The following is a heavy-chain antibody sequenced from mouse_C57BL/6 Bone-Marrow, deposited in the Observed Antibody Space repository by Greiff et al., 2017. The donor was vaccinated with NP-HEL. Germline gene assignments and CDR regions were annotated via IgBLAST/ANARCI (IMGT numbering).Heavy chain of an antibody. J-gene: IGHJ1*03. V-gene: IGHV1-54*01. Sequence: QVQLQQSGAELVRPGTSVKVSCKASGYAFTNYLIEWVKQRPGQGLEWIGVINPGSGGTNYNEKFKGKATLTADKSSSTAYMQLSSLTSEDSAVYFSARSADYYGSSYPYWYFDVWGTGTTVTVSS. D-gene: IGHD1-1*01. CDR1: GYAFTNYL. CDR2: INPGSGGT. CDR3: ARSADYYGSSYPYWYFDV.